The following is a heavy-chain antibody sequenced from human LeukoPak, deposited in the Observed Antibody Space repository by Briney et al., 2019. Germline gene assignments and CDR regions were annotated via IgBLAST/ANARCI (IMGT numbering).Heavy chain of an antibody. D-gene: IGHD2-2*02. CDR3: ARDIVVVPAAIPTQRDSDAFDI. Sequence: SETLSLTCTVSGCSISSYYWSWVRQPPGKGLEWVGYIYYSGSTNYNPSLKSRVTISVDTPKHQFSLKLSSVTAADTAVYYCARDIVVVPAAIPTQRDSDAFDIWGQGTMVTVSS. J-gene: IGHJ3*02. CDR1: GCSISSYY. V-gene: IGHV4-59*01. CDR2: IYYSGST.